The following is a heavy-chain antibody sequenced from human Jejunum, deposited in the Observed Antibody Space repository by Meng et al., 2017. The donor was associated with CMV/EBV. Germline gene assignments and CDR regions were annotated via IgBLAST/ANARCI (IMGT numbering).Heavy chain of an antibody. CDR1: GYTVTFYQ. CDR3: ARVDSSGWYFDY. Sequence: SCKASGYTVTFYQMHWVRQAPGQGLESMGIINPSGGSTSYAQKFQDRFTMTRDTSTSTVYMELSSLRSEDTAVYYCARVDSSGWYFDYWGQGTLVTVSS. V-gene: IGHV1-46*01. J-gene: IGHJ4*02. D-gene: IGHD6-19*01. CDR2: INPSGGST.